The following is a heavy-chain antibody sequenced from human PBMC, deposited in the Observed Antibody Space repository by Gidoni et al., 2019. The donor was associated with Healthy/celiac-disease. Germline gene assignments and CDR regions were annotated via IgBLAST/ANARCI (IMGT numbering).Heavy chain of an antibody. V-gene: IGHV1-69*06. CDR3: ARGYYGSGSYQYYYYYYMDV. CDR1: GGTFSSYA. Sequence: QVQLVQSGAEVKKPGSSVKVSCKASGGTFSSYAISWVRQAPGQGLEWMGGIIPIFGTANYAQKFQGRVTITADKSTSTAYMELSSLRSEDTAVYYCARGYYGSGSYQYYYYYYMDVWGKGTTVTVSS. D-gene: IGHD3-10*01. J-gene: IGHJ6*03. CDR2: IIPIFGTA.